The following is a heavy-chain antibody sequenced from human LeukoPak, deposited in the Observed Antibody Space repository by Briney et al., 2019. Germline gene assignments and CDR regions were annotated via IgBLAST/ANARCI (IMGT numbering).Heavy chain of an antibody. Sequence: ASVNVSRNASGYTVTSYGISWGRHPPGQGLGWMGGISAYNGNTTYSQTLQGRVTMTTDTSTSTPYMELRSPMSDETTAYYCSRLYGGNIFDYWGQGTLLTVSS. V-gene: IGHV1-18*01. CDR1: GYTVTSYG. CDR2: ISAYNGNT. J-gene: IGHJ4*02. CDR3: SRLYGGNIFDY. D-gene: IGHD4-23*01.